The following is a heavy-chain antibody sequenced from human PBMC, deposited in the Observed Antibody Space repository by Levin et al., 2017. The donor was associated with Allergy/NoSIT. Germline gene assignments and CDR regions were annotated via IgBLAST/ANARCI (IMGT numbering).Heavy chain of an antibody. D-gene: IGHD2-15*01. V-gene: IGHV3-15*01. J-gene: IGHJ4*02. CDR2: IKSRVLGATT. CDR3: TSGAVVAAATDY. CDR1: GFTFTNAW. Sequence: PGGSLRLSCVGSGFTFTNAWMSWVRQAPGNGLEWVARIKSRVLGATTDYAAPVTGRFTISRDDSKNTLYLHMNSLKDEDTAVYYCTSGAVVAAATDYWGQGTLVTVSS.